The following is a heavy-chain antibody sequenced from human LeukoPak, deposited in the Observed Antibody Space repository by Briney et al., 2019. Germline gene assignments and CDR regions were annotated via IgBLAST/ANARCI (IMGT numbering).Heavy chain of an antibody. D-gene: IGHD6-19*01. J-gene: IGHJ2*01. CDR3: ARGGGEAVAGTYWYFDL. Sequence: GGSLRLSCAASGFTFSDYYMNWVRQAPGKGLEWVSYIRSSSSTIYYADSVKGRFTISRDNAKNSLYLQMNSLRDEDTAVYYCARGGGEAVAGTYWYFDLWGRGTLVTVSS. V-gene: IGHV3-48*02. CDR2: IRSSSSTI. CDR1: GFTFSDYY.